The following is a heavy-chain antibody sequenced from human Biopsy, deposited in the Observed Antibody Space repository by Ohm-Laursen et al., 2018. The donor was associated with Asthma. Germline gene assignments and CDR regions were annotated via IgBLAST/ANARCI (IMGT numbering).Heavy chain of an antibody. CDR1: GFMFRSFG. CDR3: AKRRGYSGHDNDY. V-gene: IGHV3-30*18. Sequence: RSLRLSCTAPGFMFRSFGMHWVRQAPGKGLEWVAVISYDGNHKFYGDSVKSRFTISRDNSKNTLYLQMNSLRTEDTAVYYCAKRRGYSGHDNDYWGQGTLVIVSS. J-gene: IGHJ4*02. D-gene: IGHD5-12*01. CDR2: ISYDGNHK.